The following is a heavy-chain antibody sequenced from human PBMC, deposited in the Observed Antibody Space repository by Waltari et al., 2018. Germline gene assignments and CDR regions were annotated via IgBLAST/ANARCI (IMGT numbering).Heavy chain of an antibody. CDR1: GGSISSSSYY. V-gene: IGHV4-39*07. CDR2: IYYMGST. Sequence: QLQLQESGPGLVKPSETLSLTCTVSGGSISSSSYYWGWIRQPPGKGLEWIGSIYYMGSTYSNPSLKSRVTSSVDTSKNQFSLKLSSVTAADTAVYYCARDLRGGYRLDWFDPWGQGTLVTVSS. D-gene: IGHD3-16*01. J-gene: IGHJ5*02. CDR3: ARDLRGGYRLDWFDP.